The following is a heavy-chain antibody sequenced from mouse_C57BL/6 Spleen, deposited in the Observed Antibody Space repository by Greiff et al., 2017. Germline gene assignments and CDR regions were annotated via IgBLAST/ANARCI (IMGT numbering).Heavy chain of an antibody. CDR2: INPYNGDT. D-gene: IGHD2-2*01. CDR1: GYSFTGYF. Sequence: EVKLVESGPELVKPGDSVKISCKASGYSFTGYFMNWVMQSHGKSLEWIGRINPYNGDTFYNQKFKGKATLTVDKSSSTAHMELRSLTSEDSAVYYCARRTMVTTEYYFDYWGQGTTLTVSS. CDR3: ARRTMVTTEYYFDY. J-gene: IGHJ2*01. V-gene: IGHV1-20*01.